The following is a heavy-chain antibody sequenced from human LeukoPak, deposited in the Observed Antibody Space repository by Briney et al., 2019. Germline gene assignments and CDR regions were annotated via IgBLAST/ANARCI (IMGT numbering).Heavy chain of an antibody. Sequence: GGSLRLSCEASGFTFTTYSMTWVRQAPGKGLEWVSIISSGSSAIFSADALKGRFTISRDDAKNLLYLDMNSLRAEDTAVYYCARDLSGVTGNTYGRGIDYWGQGTLVTVSS. D-gene: IGHD5-18*01. J-gene: IGHJ4*02. CDR3: ARDLSGVTGNTYGRGIDY. CDR1: GFTFTTYS. CDR2: ISSGSSAI. V-gene: IGHV3-21*01.